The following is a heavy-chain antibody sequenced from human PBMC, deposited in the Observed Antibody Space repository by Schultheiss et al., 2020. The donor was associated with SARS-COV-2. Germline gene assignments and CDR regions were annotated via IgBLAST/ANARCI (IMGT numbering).Heavy chain of an antibody. CDR2: ISSSSSYI. V-gene: IGHV3-21*01. D-gene: IGHD1-26*01. CDR1: GFTFSNYS. Sequence: GGSLRLSCAASGFTFSNYSMNWVRQAPGKGLEWVSSISSSSSYIYYADSVKGRFTISRDNAKNSLYLQMNSLRAEDTAVYYCARGDGVGATFYYYYGMDVWGQGTTVTVSS. CDR3: ARGDGVGATFYYYYGMDV. J-gene: IGHJ6*02.